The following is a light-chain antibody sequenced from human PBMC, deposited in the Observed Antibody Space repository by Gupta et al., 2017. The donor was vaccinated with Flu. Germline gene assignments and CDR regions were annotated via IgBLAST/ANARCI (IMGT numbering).Light chain of an antibody. Sequence: QSVLTPSPSASATPGQRVTISCSGSSSNIGREQVNWYQQLPGTAPKLLTHTTNQRPSGVPDRFSGSKSGTSASLTISGPQSEDEADYYCGAWDDILNGYVFGTGTKVTVL. V-gene: IGLV1-44*01. CDR3: GAWDDILNGYV. CDR1: SSNIGREQ. CDR2: TTN. J-gene: IGLJ1*01.